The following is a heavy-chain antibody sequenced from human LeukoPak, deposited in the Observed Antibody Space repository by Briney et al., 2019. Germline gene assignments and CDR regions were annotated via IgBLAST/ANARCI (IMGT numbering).Heavy chain of an antibody. Sequence: GGSLRLSCAASGFTFSDYYMSWIRQAPGKGLEWVSYISSSGSAIYYADSVKGRFTISRDNAKNSLYLQMNSLRAEDTAVYYCARDIVLMAFDYWGQGTLVTVSS. CDR1: GFTFSDYY. CDR2: ISSSGSAI. CDR3: ARDIVLMAFDY. J-gene: IGHJ4*02. V-gene: IGHV3-11*04. D-gene: IGHD2-8*01.